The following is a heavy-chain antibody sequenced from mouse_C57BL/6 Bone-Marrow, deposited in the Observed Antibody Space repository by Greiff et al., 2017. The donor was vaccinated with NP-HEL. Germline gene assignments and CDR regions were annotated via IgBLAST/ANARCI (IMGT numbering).Heavy chain of an antibody. V-gene: IGHV6-3*01. Sequence: EVKLEESGGGLVQPGGSMKLSCVASGFTFSNYWMNWVRQSPEKGLEWVAQIRLKSDNYATHYAESVKGRFTISRDDSKSSVYLQMNNLRAEDTGIYYCTVITTVYYFDYWGQGTTLTVSS. CDR3: TVITTVYYFDY. D-gene: IGHD1-1*01. CDR2: IRLKSDNYAT. J-gene: IGHJ2*01. CDR1: GFTFSNYW.